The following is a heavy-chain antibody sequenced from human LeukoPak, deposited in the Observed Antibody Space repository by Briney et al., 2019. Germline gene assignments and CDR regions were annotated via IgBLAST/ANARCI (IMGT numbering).Heavy chain of an antibody. CDR1: GFTFSSYE. D-gene: IGHD3-22*01. CDR2: ISNSGSTI. Sequence: GGSLRLSCAASGFTFSSYEMNWVRQAPGKGLEWVSYISNSGSTIYYADSVKGRFTISRDNAKNSLYLQMNSLRAEDTAVYYCAKDLDYDSSGFFDYWGQGTLVTVSS. J-gene: IGHJ4*02. V-gene: IGHV3-48*03. CDR3: AKDLDYDSSGFFDY.